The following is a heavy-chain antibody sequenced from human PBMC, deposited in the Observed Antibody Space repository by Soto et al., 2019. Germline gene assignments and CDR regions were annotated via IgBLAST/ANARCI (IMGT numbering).Heavy chain of an antibody. Sequence: SVKVSCKASGGTFSSYAISWVRQAPGQGLEWMGGIIPIFGTANYAQKFQGRVTITADESTSTAYMELSSLRSEDTAVYYCARDEGPADIVVVPAALPDYYYGMDVWGHGNTVTVSS. D-gene: IGHD2-2*01. V-gene: IGHV1-69*13. CDR2: IIPIFGTA. J-gene: IGHJ6*02. CDR3: ARDEGPADIVVVPAALPDYYYGMDV. CDR1: GGTFSSYA.